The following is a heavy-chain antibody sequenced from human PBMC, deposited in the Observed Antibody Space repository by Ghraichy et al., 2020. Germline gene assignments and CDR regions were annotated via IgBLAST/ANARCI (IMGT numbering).Heavy chain of an antibody. CDR1: GFTFDNYA. CDR2: INWNSRSR. V-gene: IGHV3-9*01. D-gene: IGHD2-15*01. Sequence: GGSLRLSCEASGFTFDNYALHWVRQAPGRGLEWVSGINWNSRSRGYADSVNGRFTISRDNAKNSLFLQMNNVRVEDTALYYCTREYCSGRRCSGYFDYWGQGTLVTVSS. CDR3: TREYCSGRRCSGYFDY. J-gene: IGHJ4*02.